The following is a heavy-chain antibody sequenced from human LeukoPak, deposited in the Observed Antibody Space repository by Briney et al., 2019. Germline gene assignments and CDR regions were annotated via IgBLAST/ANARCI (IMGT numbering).Heavy chain of an antibody. Sequence: SETLSLTCTVSGASVSSYYWNWIRQPAGRGLEWIGRIDASGSTNYNPSLKSRVTISVDTSKNQFSLKLSSVTAADTGIYFCARHGLGRGVYITRQYNYYMDVWGTGTTVTVSS. CDR1: GASVSSYY. J-gene: IGHJ6*03. CDR3: ARHGLGRGVYITRQYNYYMDV. CDR2: IDASGST. V-gene: IGHV4-4*07. D-gene: IGHD3-10*01.